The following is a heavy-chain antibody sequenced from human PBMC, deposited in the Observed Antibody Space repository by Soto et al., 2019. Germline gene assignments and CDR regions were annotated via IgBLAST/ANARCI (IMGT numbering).Heavy chain of an antibody. CDR1: GLSFNNYA. J-gene: IGHJ4*02. CDR2: ISGSGDNT. D-gene: IGHD3-3*01. V-gene: IGHV3-23*01. Sequence: EVQLLESGGGLVQPGGSLRLSCTGSGLSFNNYAMSWVRQAPGKGPEWVSGISGSGDNTHYADSVKGRYTISRDNSKHALDLQINSLKAEDTAVYWCAKDIYFDFWSGSSFDFWGQGTLISVSS. CDR3: AKDIYFDFWSGSSFDF.